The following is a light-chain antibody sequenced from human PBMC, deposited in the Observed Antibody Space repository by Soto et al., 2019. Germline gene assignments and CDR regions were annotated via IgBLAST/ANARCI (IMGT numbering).Light chain of an antibody. CDR1: QSISSW. V-gene: IGKV1-5*03. J-gene: IGKJ1*01. Sequence: DIQMTQSPSTLSASVGDRVTITCRASQSISSWLAWYQQKPGKVPKLLIYKSSSLESGVPSRFSGSGSGTEFNLTISSLQPDDFATYYCQQYNSYPWTFVQETKVEI. CDR3: QQYNSYPWT. CDR2: KSS.